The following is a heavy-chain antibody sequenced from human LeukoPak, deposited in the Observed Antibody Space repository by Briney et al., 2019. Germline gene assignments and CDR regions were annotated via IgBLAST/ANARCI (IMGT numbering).Heavy chain of an antibody. CDR1: GFTVSSNY. CDR3: ARGYSPYYYYMDV. Sequence: PGGSLRLSCAASGFTVSSNYMSWVRQAPGKGLEWVSVIYSGGSTYYADSVKGRFTISRDNSKNTLYLQMNSLRAEDTAVYYCARGYSPYYYYMDVWGKGTTVTVSS. CDR2: IYSGGST. J-gene: IGHJ6*03. V-gene: IGHV3-66*02. D-gene: IGHD2-15*01.